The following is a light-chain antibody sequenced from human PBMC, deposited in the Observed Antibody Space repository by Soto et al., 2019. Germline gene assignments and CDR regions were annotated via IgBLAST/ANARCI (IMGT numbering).Light chain of an antibody. CDR2: KAS. V-gene: IGKV1-5*03. J-gene: IGKJ1*01. CDR1: QDINKY. Sequence: DIQMTQSPSSLSASVGDRVTITCQASQDINKYLNWYQQRPGKPPNLLIYKASTLASGVPSRFSGSGSGTEFTLTINSLQPDDFATYYCQQYHIYSGTFGQGTKVDIK. CDR3: QQYHIYSGT.